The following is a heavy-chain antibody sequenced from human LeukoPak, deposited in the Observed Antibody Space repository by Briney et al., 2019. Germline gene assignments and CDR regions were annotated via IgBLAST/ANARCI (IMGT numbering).Heavy chain of an antibody. CDR2: TFPADSNT. V-gene: IGHV5-51*01. CDR1: GYTFSTHW. Sequence: GESLKISCRTSGYTFSTHWIGWVRQMPGKGLDWIGITFPADSNTKYSPSFEGQVTISADRSTRTAYLQWSSMKASDTAIYYCVRRLTWNYDSDAFDIWGLGTMVTVSS. J-gene: IGHJ3*02. CDR3: VRRLTWNYDSDAFDI. D-gene: IGHD1-7*01.